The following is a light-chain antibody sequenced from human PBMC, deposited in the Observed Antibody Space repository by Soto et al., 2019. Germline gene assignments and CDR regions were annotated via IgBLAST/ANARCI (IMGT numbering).Light chain of an antibody. Sequence: QSALTQPASVSGSPGQSITISCTGISGDVGDYNFVSWYQQHPGKAPKLMIYEVTNRPSGVSNRFSGSKSGNTASLTISRLQAEDEADYYCSSYTSSSTWVFGGGTKVTVL. CDR3: SSYTSSSTWV. V-gene: IGLV2-14*01. J-gene: IGLJ2*01. CDR2: EVT. CDR1: SGDVGDYNF.